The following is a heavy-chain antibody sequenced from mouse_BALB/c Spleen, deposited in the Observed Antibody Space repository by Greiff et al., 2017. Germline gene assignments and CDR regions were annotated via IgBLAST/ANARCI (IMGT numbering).Heavy chain of an antibody. J-gene: IGHJ3*01. D-gene: IGHD1-1*01. CDR3: ARDYYGSSYSAWFAY. Sequence: EVKLMESGGGLVQPGGSLRLSCATSGFTFSDFYMEWVRQPPGKRLEWIAASRNKANDYTTEYSASVKGRFIVSRDTSQSILYLQMNALRAEDTAIYYCARDYYGSSYSAWFAYWGQGTLVTVSA. CDR2: SRNKANDYTT. V-gene: IGHV7-1*02. CDR1: GFTFSDFY.